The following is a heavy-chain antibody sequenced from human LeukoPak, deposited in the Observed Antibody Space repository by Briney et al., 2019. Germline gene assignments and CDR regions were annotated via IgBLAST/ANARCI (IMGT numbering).Heavy chain of an antibody. J-gene: IGHJ3*02. D-gene: IGHD3-16*01. CDR3: YGIHLGDSFDI. Sequence: GGSLRLSCAASGFIVSRNYMGWVRQAPGKGLEWVSALSSKYEAYYADSVKGRFTISRDNSENTLYLQMNALRAEDTALYYCYGIHLGDSFDIWGRGTMVIVFS. CDR2: LSSKYEA. V-gene: IGHV3-53*01. CDR1: GFIVSRNY.